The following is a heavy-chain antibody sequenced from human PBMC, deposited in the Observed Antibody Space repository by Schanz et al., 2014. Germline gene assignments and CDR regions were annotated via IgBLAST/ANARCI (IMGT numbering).Heavy chain of an antibody. CDR1: GFSFSSYS. J-gene: IGHJ4*02. Sequence: EADLVESGGGLIQRGESLRLSCSASGFSFSSYSMNWVRQAPGKGLEWLSYIDGKSTTVYYADSVKGRFTVSRDSGQSSLYLQMNTLRAGDTAVYYCARRTDWRLHYWGQGALVTVSS. V-gene: IGHV3-48*01. CDR3: ARRTDWRLHY. D-gene: IGHD1-1*01. CDR2: IDGKSTTV.